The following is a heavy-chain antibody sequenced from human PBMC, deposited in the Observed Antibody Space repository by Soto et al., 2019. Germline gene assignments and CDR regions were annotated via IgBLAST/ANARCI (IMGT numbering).Heavy chain of an antibody. J-gene: IGHJ5*02. CDR1: GGTFSSYT. CDR2: IIPILGIA. Sequence: SVKVSCKASGGTFSSYTISWVRQAPGQGLEWMGRIIPILGIANYAQKFQGRVTITADKSTSTAYMELSSLRSEDTAVYYCARDYGSGSYYHNWFDPWGQGTLVTSPQ. V-gene: IGHV1-69*04. CDR3: ARDYGSGSYYHNWFDP. D-gene: IGHD3-10*01.